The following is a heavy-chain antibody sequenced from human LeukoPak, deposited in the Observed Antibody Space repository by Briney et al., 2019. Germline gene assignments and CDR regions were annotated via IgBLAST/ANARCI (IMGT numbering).Heavy chain of an antibody. Sequence: GGSLRLSCAASGFTFSSYWMSWVRQAPGKGLEWVANIKQDGGEKYYVDSVKSRFTISRDNAKNSLYLQMNSLRVEDTAVYYCARPNYDFWSGRGSFDYWGQGTLVTVSS. CDR3: ARPNYDFWSGRGSFDY. V-gene: IGHV3-7*01. D-gene: IGHD3-3*01. J-gene: IGHJ4*02. CDR1: GFTFSSYW. CDR2: IKQDGGEK.